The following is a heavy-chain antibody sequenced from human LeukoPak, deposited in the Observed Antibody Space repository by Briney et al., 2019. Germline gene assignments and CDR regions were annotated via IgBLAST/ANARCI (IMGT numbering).Heavy chain of an antibody. D-gene: IGHD2-15*01. CDR3: ASTSGYCSGGNCYSAFDY. CDR1: GGSISSSSYY. Sequence: SVTLSLTCTVSGGSISSSSYYWGWIRQPPGKGLEWIGSIYYSGSTYYNPSLKSRVTISVDTSKNQFSLKLSSVTAADTAVYYCASTSGYCSGGNCYSAFDYWGQGTLVTVSS. J-gene: IGHJ4*02. CDR2: IYYSGST. V-gene: IGHV4-39*07.